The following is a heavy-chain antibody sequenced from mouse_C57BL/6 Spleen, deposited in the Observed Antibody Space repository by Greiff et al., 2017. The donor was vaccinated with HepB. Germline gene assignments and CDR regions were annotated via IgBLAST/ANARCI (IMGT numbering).Heavy chain of an antibody. CDR1: GYTFTSYG. Sequence: QVQLQQSGAELARPGASVKLSCKASGYTFTSYGISWVKQRTGQGLEWIGEIYPRSGNTYYNEKFKGKATLTADKSSSTAYMELRSLTSEDAAVYFCARSLAYDSNLWAMDYWGQGTSVTVSS. V-gene: IGHV1-81*01. CDR2: IYPRSGNT. D-gene: IGHD2-5*01. CDR3: ARSLAYDSNLWAMDY. J-gene: IGHJ4*01.